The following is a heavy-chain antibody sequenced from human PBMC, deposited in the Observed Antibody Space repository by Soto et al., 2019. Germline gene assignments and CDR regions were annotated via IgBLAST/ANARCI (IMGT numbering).Heavy chain of an antibody. CDR2: ISGSSNYI. CDR3: ARDPSGALPGFDF. V-gene: IGHV3-21*01. J-gene: IGHJ4*02. D-gene: IGHD1-26*01. CDR1: GFTFSSYT. Sequence: GGSLRLSCAASGFTFSSYTMNWVRQAPGKGLEWVSAISGSSNYIYYADSVKGRFTISRDNAKNSLYLQMNSLRVEDTAVYYCARDPSGALPGFDFWGQGTLVTVSS.